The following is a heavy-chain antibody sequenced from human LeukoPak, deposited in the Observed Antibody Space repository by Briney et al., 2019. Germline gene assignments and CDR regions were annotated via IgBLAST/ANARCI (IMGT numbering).Heavy chain of an antibody. CDR1: GYTFSTYG. V-gene: IGHV1-18*01. Sequence: ASVKVSCKASGYTFSTYGIAWVRQAPGQGLEWMGWISGDNGNTNYAQKFQGRVTMTTDTTTTTACMELRSLRSDDTAVYYCARDGYFDYWGQGTLVSVSS. J-gene: IGHJ4*02. CDR3: ARDGYFDY. CDR2: ISGDNGNT.